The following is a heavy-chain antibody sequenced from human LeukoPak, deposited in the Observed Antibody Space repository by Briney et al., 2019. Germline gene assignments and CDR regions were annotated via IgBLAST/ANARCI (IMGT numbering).Heavy chain of an antibody. J-gene: IGHJ4*02. CDR2: IYYSGST. CDR1: GGSISSSSYY. D-gene: IGHD4-11*01. CDR3: ARRRYSNYGG. Sequence: SETLSLTCTVSGGSISSSSYYWGWIRQPPGKGLEWIGSIYYSGSTYYNPSLKSRVTISVDTSKNQFSLKLSSVTAADTAVYYCARRRYSNYGGWGQGTLVTVSS. V-gene: IGHV4-39*07.